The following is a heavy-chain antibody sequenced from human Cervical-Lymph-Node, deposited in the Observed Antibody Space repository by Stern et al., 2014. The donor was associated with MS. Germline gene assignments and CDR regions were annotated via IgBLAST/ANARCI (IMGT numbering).Heavy chain of an antibody. D-gene: IGHD6-13*01. J-gene: IGHJ4*02. CDR3: AHRPVSSFDH. CDR1: GFSLSTRGVG. CDR2: IYWDDDK. Sequence: ITLKESGPKLVKPTQTLTLTCTFSGFSLSTRGVGVGWIRQPPGKALEWLSLIYWDDDKRYSPSLKSRLTISKDTSKNQVVLTMTNIDPMDTATYYCAHRPVSSFDHWGQGTLVTVSS. V-gene: IGHV2-5*02.